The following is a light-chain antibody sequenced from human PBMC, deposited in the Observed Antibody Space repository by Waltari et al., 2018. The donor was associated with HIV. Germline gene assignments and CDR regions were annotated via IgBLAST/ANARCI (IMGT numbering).Light chain of an antibody. CDR2: DVS. CDR3: SSYTSSSTLVV. V-gene: IGLV2-14*03. J-gene: IGLJ2*01. Sequence: QSALTQPASVSGSPGQSITISCTGTSSDVGGSKYVSWYQQHPGKAPKLIIYDVSNLPSGVSNRFSGSKSGNTASLTISGLQAEDEADYYCSSYTSSSTLVVFGGGTKLTVL. CDR1: SSDVGGSKY.